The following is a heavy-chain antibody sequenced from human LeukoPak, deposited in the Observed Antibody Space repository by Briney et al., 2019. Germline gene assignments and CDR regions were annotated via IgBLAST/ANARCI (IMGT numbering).Heavy chain of an antibody. CDR2: MYYGGST. J-gene: IGHJ2*01. CDR1: GGSISSSSYY. Sequence: PSGTLSLTCAVSGGSISSSSYYWGWIRQPPGKGLEWIGSMYYGGSTYYNPSLKSRVTISVDTSKNQFSLKLSSVTAADTAVYYCARVYYSSSYDYWYFDLWGRGTLVTVSS. CDR3: ARVYYSSSYDYWYFDL. V-gene: IGHV4-39*07. D-gene: IGHD6-13*01.